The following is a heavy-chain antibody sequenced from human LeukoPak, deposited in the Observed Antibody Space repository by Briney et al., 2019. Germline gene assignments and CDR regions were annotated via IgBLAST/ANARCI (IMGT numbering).Heavy chain of an antibody. CDR1: GFTFSNAW. V-gene: IGHV3-15*01. CDR2: IKSKTDGGTT. J-gene: IGHJ4*02. D-gene: IGHD6-13*01. Sequence: GGSLRLSCAASGFTFSNAWMSWVRQAPGKGLEWVGRIKSKTDGGTTDYAAPVKGRFTISRDDSKNTLYLQMNSLKTEDTAVYYCTTGGGYSKVYVIPDYWGQGTLVTVSS. CDR3: TTGGGYSKVYVIPDY.